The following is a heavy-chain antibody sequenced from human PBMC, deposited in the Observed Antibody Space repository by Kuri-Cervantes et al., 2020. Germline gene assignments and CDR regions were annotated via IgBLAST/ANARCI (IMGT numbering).Heavy chain of an antibody. CDR2: IYHSGST. CDR1: GYSISSAYY. D-gene: IGHD3-16*01. Sequence: SQTLSLTCAVSGYSISSAYYWGWIRQPPGKGLEWIGTIYHSGSTYYNPSLKSRVTISGDTSKNQFSLKLSSVTAADTAVYYCARRGEDYYYYYYMDVWGKGTTVTVSS. V-gene: IGHV4-38-2*01. J-gene: IGHJ6*03. CDR3: ARRGEDYYYYYYMDV.